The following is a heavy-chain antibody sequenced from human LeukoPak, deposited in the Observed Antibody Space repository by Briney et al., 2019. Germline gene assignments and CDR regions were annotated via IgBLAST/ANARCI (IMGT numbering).Heavy chain of an antibody. CDR3: ARRSGGIVEGFDY. CDR1: GYTFTGYY. V-gene: IGHV1-2*02. Sequence: ASVKVSCKASGYTFTGYYMHWLRQAPGQGLEWMGWINPNSGGTNYAQKFQGRVTMTRDTSISTAYMELSRLRSDDTAVYYCARRSGGIVEGFDYWGQGTLVTVSS. D-gene: IGHD3-22*01. J-gene: IGHJ4*02. CDR2: INPNSGGT.